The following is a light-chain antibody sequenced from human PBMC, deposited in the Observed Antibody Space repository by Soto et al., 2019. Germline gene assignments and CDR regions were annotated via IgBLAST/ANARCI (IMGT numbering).Light chain of an antibody. J-gene: IGLJ2*01. CDR2: EAT. CDR1: SSDVGSYNF. CDR3: CSHAGSGTLV. V-gene: IGLV2-23*01. Sequence: QSALTQPASVSGSPGQSITFSCTATSSDVGSYNFVSWYQQHPGKAPKLIIYEATKRPSGVSNRFSGSKSGNTVSLTISGLQADDEADYYCCSHAGSGTLVFGGGAQLTVL.